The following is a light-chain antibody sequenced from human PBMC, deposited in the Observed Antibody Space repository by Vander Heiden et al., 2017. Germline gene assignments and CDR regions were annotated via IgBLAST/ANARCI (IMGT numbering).Light chain of an antibody. V-gene: IGKV2-28*01. CDR1: QSLLHSNGYNY. J-gene: IGKJ2*01. CDR3: RQALQTPRT. Sequence: DIVMTQSPLSLPVTPGEPASISCRSSQSLLHSNGYNYLDWYLQKPGQSPQLLIYLGSNRASGVPDRFSGSGSGTDFTLKISGVEAEDVGVYYCRQALQTPRTFGQRTKLEIK. CDR2: LGS.